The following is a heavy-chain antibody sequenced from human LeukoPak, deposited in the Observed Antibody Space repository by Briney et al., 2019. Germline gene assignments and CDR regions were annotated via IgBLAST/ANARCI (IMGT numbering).Heavy chain of an antibody. D-gene: IGHD4-11*01. J-gene: IGHJ5*02. V-gene: IGHV4-4*07. CDR1: GSSMNGFQ. Sequence: SETLSLTCTASGSSMNGFQWSWIRQPAGKGLEWIGRISTSGNINYTPSLKSRVTMSVDTSKNQFSLKLTSVTAADTAVYFCARGQSYRKSQNWFGPWGQGTLVTVSS. CDR3: ARGQSYRKSQNWFGP. CDR2: ISTSGNI.